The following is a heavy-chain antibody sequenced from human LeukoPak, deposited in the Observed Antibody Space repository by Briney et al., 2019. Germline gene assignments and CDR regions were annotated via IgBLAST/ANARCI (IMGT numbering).Heavy chain of an antibody. J-gene: IGHJ4*02. Sequence: GGSLRLSCAASGFTFSSHAMSWVRQAPGKGLEWVSGIRGSSDVIEYADSVRGRFTISRDSSKNTVSLQLNNLRAEDAALYDCAKGQSASSTFDCWGQGTLVTVSS. CDR2: IRGSSDVI. V-gene: IGHV3-23*01. CDR3: AKGQSASSTFDC. CDR1: GFTFSSHA.